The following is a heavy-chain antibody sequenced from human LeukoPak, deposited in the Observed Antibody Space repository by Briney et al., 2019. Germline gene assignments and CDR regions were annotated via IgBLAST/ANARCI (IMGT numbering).Heavy chain of an antibody. V-gene: IGHV1-2*02. Sequence: ASVKVSFKASGYTFTGYYMHWVRQAPGQGLEWMGWINPNSGGTNYAQKFQGRVTITADESTSTAYMELSSLRSEDTAVYYCARDRTGYSGYDARGYSYAPYLWGQGTLVTVSS. D-gene: IGHD5-12*01. J-gene: IGHJ5*02. CDR1: GYTFTGYY. CDR3: ARDRTGYSGYDARGYSYAPYL. CDR2: INPNSGGT.